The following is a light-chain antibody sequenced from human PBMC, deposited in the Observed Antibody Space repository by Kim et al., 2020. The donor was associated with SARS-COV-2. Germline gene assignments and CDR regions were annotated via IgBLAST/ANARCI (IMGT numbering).Light chain of an antibody. CDR2: DAS. J-gene: IGKJ4*01. V-gene: IGKV3-11*01. CDR1: RSVSTY. CDR3: QHRSNWPLT. Sequence: EVVLTQSPATLSLSPGERATLSCRASRSVSTYLAWYQQKPGQAPRLLIYDASNRATGIPARFSGSGSGTDFTLTISSLDAEDSAVYYCQHRSNWPLTFGGGTKVDIK.